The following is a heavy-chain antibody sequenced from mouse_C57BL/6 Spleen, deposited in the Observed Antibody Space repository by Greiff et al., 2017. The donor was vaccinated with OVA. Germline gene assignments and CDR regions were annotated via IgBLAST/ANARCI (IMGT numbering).Heavy chain of an antibody. CDR3: ARNGGSNYFYAMDY. CDR2: IWTGGGT. Sequence: VKLVESGPGLVAPSQSLSITCTVSGFSLTSYAISWVRQPPGKGLEWLGVIWTGGGTNYNSALKSRLSISKDNSKSQVFLKMNSLQTDDTARYYCARNGGSNYFYAMDYWGQGTSVTVSS. J-gene: IGHJ4*01. V-gene: IGHV2-9-1*01. CDR1: GFSLTSYA. D-gene: IGHD2-5*01.